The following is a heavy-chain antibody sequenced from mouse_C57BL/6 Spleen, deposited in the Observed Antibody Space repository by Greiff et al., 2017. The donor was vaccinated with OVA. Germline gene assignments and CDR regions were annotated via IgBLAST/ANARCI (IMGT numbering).Heavy chain of an antibody. J-gene: IGHJ3*01. CDR3: ARGDYAGWFAY. D-gene: IGHD2-4*01. CDR2: ISSGSSTI. Sequence: EVKLVESGGGLVKPGGSLKLSCAASGFTFSDYGMHWVRQAPEKGLEWVAYISSGSSTIYYADTVKGRFTISRDNAKNTLFLQMTSLRSEDTAMYYCARGDYAGWFAYWGQGTLVTVSA. CDR1: GFTFSDYG. V-gene: IGHV5-17*01.